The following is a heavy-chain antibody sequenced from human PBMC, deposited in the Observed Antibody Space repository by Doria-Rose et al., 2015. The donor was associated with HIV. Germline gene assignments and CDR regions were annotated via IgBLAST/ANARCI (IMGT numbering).Heavy chain of an antibody. J-gene: IGHJ4*02. D-gene: IGHD6-13*01. CDR3: ARIKSSRWYHKYYFDF. V-gene: IGHV2-26*01. Sequence: QESGPVLVKPTETLTLTCTVSGVSLSSPGMGVSWIRQPPGKALEWLANIFSDDERSYQTSLQSRLTISRGTSKSQVVLTMTDMDPVDTATYYCARIKSSRWYHKYYFDFWGRGTLVIVSA. CDR1: GVSLSSPGMG. CDR2: IFSDDER.